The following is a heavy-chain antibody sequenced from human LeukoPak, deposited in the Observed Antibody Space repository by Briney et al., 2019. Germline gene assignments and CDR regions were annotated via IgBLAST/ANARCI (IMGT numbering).Heavy chain of an antibody. CDR1: GGTFSSYA. V-gene: IGHV1-69*01. CDR3: ARDLRNYGSGTYWYFDL. J-gene: IGHJ2*01. Sequence: EASVKVSCKASGGTFSSYAISWVRQAPGQGLEWMGGIIPIFGTANYAQKFQGRVTTTADESTSTAYMELSSLRSEDTAVYYCARDLRNYGSGTYWYFDLWGRGTLVTVSS. CDR2: IIPIFGTA. D-gene: IGHD3-10*01.